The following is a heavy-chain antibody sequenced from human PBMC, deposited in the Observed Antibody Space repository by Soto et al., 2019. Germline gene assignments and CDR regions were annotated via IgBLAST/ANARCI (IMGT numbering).Heavy chain of an antibody. CDR2: IYYSGST. CDR1: GGSISSYY. V-gene: IGHV4-59*01. J-gene: IGHJ6*02. Sequence: SETLSLTCTASGGSISSYYWSWIRQPPGKGLEWIGYIYYSGSTNYNPSLKSRVTISVDTSKNQFSLKLSSVTAADTAVYYCARDPATYYDFWSGPLYGMDVWGQGTTVT. CDR3: ARDPATYYDFWSGPLYGMDV. D-gene: IGHD3-3*01.